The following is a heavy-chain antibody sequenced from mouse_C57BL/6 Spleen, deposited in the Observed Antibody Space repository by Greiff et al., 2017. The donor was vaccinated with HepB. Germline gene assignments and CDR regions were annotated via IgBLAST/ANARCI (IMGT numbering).Heavy chain of an antibody. J-gene: IGHJ2*01. CDR1: GYSITSGYY. CDR3: AREEPYFDY. V-gene: IGHV3-6*01. CDR2: ISYDGSN. Sequence: ESGPGLVKPSQSLSLTCSVTGYSITSGYYWNWIRQFPGNKLEWMGYISYDGSNNYNPSLKNRISITRDTSKNQFFLKLNSVTTEDTATYYCAREEPYFDYWGQGTTLTVSS.